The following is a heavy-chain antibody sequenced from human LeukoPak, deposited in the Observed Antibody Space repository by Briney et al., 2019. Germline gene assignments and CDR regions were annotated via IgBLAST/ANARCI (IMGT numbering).Heavy chain of an antibody. CDR3: ARDSRYYYGSGPSMDV. Sequence: GGSLRLSCAASGFTFSSYEMSWVRQAPGKGLEWVSALSVSGGSTYYADSVKGRFTISRDNSKNTLYLQMNSLRADDTAVYYCARDSRYYYGSGPSMDVWGKGTTVTISS. V-gene: IGHV3-23*01. CDR1: GFTFSSYE. J-gene: IGHJ6*03. CDR2: LSVSGGST. D-gene: IGHD3-10*01.